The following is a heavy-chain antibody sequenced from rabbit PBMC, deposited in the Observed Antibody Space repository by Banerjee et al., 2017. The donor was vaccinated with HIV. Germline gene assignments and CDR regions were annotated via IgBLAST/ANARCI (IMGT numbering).Heavy chain of an antibody. J-gene: IGHJ4*01. V-gene: IGHV1S43*01. D-gene: IGHD1-1*01. CDR2: IYTSSGST. CDR3: ARDLTGVIGWNFNL. Sequence: QEQLEESGGDLVKPEGSLTLTCTASGFSFSSSYYTCWVRQAPGKGLELIACIYTSSGSTWHANWVNGRFTISRSTSLNTVDLKMTSLTAADTATYFCARDLTGVIGWNFNLWGPGTLVTVS. CDR1: GFSFSSSYY.